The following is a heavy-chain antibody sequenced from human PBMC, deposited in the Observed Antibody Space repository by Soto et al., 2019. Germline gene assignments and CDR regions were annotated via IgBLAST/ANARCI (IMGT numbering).Heavy chain of an antibody. CDR3: ARGRGRYSSGWSWFDP. CDR2: PFQSGST. CDR1: GGTIRSPDW. V-gene: IGHV4-4*02. J-gene: IGHJ5*02. D-gene: IGHD6-19*01. Sequence: PSETLSLTCGVSGGTIRSPDWWTWVRQPPGKGLGGIGEPFQSGSTNYPPSLESRVTISVDKSKNQFSLTLTSVTAADTAVYFCARGRGRYSSGWSWFDPWGQGILVTVSS.